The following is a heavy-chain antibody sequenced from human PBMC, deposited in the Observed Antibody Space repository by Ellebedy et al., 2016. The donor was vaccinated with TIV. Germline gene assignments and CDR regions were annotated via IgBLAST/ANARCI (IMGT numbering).Heavy chain of an antibody. D-gene: IGHD6-6*01. V-gene: IGHV3-48*04. Sequence: GESLKISXAASGFAFSSYAMHWVRQAPGKGLAWVSYYADSVKGRFTVSRDNAKSTLYLQMNSLRAEDTAVYYCASLYMVGEQLVLKFHYMDVWGKGTTVTVSS. CDR3: ASLYMVGEQLVLKFHYMDV. J-gene: IGHJ6*03. CDR1: GFAFSSYA.